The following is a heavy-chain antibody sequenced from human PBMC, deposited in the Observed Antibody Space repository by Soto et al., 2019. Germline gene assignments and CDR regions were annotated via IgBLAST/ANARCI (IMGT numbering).Heavy chain of an antibody. CDR3: TTLLYYYGSGSYDY. CDR2: IKSKTDGGTT. Sequence: GGSLRLSCAASGVTFSNAWRSWVRQAPGKGLECVGRIKSKTDGGTTDYAAPVKGRFTISRDDSKNTLYLQMNSLKTEDTAVYYCTTLLYYYGSGSYDYWGQGTLVTVYS. J-gene: IGHJ4*02. D-gene: IGHD3-10*01. CDR1: GVTFSNAW. V-gene: IGHV3-15*01.